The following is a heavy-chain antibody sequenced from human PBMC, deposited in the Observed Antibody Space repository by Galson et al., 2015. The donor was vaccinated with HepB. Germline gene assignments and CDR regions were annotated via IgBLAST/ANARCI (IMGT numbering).Heavy chain of an antibody. Sequence: SLRLSCAVSGFTFSSYGMHWVRQAPGKGLEWVAVIWYDGSNKYYADSVKGRFTISRDNSKNTLYLQMNSLRAEDTAVYYCARGFRGGYYGSGSYFDYWGQGTLVTVSS. J-gene: IGHJ4*02. CDR2: IWYDGSNK. D-gene: IGHD3-10*01. V-gene: IGHV3-33*08. CDR1: GFTFSSYG. CDR3: ARGFRGGYYGSGSYFDY.